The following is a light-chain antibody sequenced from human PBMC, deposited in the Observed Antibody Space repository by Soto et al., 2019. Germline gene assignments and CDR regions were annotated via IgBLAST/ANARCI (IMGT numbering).Light chain of an antibody. Sequence: EIALTHSPGTLSLSPGERATLSSSASQSVASNYLAWHQQKPGQAPRLLIYGASTRATGIPARFSGSGSGTEFTLTISSLQSEDFAVYYCQQSNDWPRTFGQGTKVDIK. CDR1: QSVASN. V-gene: IGKV3-15*01. CDR2: GAS. J-gene: IGKJ2*02. CDR3: QQSNDWPRT.